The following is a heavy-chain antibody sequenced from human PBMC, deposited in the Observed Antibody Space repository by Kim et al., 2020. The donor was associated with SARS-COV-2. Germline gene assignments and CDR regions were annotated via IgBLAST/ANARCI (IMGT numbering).Heavy chain of an antibody. Sequence: SETLSLTCTVSGGSISSYYWSWIRQPPGKGLEWIGYIYYSGSTNYNPSLKSRVTISVDTSKNQFSLKLSSVTAADTAVYYCARGYSTIAAAGPNWFDPWGQGTLVTVSS. D-gene: IGHD6-13*01. J-gene: IGHJ5*02. V-gene: IGHV4-59*01. CDR2: IYYSGST. CDR1: GGSISSYY. CDR3: ARGYSTIAAAGPNWFDP.